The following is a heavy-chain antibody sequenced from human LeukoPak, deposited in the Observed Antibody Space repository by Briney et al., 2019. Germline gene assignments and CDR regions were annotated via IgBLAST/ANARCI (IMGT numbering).Heavy chain of an antibody. J-gene: IGHJ6*02. D-gene: IGHD6-19*01. V-gene: IGHV1-2*02. CDR1: GYTFTDY. CDR2: INPNDGDT. Sequence: ASVKVSCKASGYTFTDYMHWVRQAPGQGFEWMGWINPNDGDTNYAQKFQGRVTMTRDTSISTAHMELSSLRSEDTAVYYCARVSSGWYLHYYYGMDVWGQGTTVTVSS. CDR3: ARVSSGWYLHYYYGMDV.